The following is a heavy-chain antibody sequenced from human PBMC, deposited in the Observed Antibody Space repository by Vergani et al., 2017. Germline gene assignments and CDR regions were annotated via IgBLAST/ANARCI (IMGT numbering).Heavy chain of an antibody. Sequence: EVQLVESGGGVVRPGGSLRLSCAVSGFTFDDYGMSWVRQAPGKGLEWVSGINWNGCSTGYADSVKGRFTISRDNAKNSLYLQMNSLRAEDTALYYCARAGYYDSSGYYAMVGGTFDYWGQGTLVTVSS. CDR2: INWNGCST. V-gene: IGHV3-20*04. J-gene: IGHJ4*02. D-gene: IGHD3-22*01. CDR3: ARAGYYDSSGYYAMVGGTFDY. CDR1: GFTFDDYG.